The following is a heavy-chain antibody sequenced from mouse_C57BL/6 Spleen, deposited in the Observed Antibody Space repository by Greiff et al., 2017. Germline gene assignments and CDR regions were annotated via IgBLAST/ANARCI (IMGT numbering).Heavy chain of an antibody. J-gene: IGHJ3*01. CDR3: AKADGYYEFAY. V-gene: IGHV2-2*01. CDR1: GFSLTSYG. CDR2: IWSGGCT. Sequence: QVQLQQSGPGLVQPSQSLSITCTVSGFSLTSYGVHWVRQSPGKGLEWLGVIWSGGCTDYNAAFISRLSISKDNSKSQVFFKMNSLQADDTAIYYCAKADGYYEFAYWGQGTLVTVSA. D-gene: IGHD2-3*01.